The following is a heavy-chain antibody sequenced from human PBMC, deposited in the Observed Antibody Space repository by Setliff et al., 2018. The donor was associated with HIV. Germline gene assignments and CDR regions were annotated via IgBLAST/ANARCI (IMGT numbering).Heavy chain of an antibody. CDR3: ARRGMWSYETGGNPTATFDY. J-gene: IGHJ4*02. V-gene: IGHV4-39*01. D-gene: IGHD2-8*02. CDR2: IYFSGTP. Sequence: PSETLSLTCTVSGGSINSRSYYWAWIRQPTGKGLEWVASIYFSGTPHYNPSLKNRVTISVDTSKNQCSLKLSSVTAADTAVYYCARRGMWSYETGGNPTATFDYWGQGVLVTVSS. CDR1: GGSINSRSYY.